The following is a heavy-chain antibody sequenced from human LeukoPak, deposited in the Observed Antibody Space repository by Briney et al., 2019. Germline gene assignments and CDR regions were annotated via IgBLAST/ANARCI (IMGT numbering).Heavy chain of an antibody. V-gene: IGHV6-1*01. J-gene: IGHJ4*02. CDR2: TYYRSEWYY. CDR3: ASGDPNYFDY. Sequence: SQTLSLTCAISGDSVSSNSVAWNWIRQSTSRGLEWLGRTYYRSEWYYDYAISLKGRIIIKPDTSKNHSSLQLDSVTPDDTAVYYCASGDPNYFDYWGQGTLVTVSS. CDR1: GDSVSSNSVA.